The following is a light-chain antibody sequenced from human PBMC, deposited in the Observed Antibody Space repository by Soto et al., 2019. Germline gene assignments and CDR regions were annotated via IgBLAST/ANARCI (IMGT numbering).Light chain of an antibody. CDR2: DAS. J-gene: IGKJ4*02. CDR1: QNFSNY. Sequence: DIVLTQSPAILSLSPGHGATLSCRASQNFSNYVAWYQQKPGRAPRLLIYDASKRASGIPSRFTGSASGTDFTLTISSLEPEDFALYYCQLRNNWPSLTFGGGTKVEI. CDR3: QLRNNWPSLT. V-gene: IGKV3-11*01.